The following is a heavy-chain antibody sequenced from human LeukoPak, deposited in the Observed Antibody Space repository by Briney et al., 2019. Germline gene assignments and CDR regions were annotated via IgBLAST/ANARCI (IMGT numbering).Heavy chain of an antibody. Sequence: ASVKVSCKTSGYIFTSYGISWVRQAPRKGLEWMGWISVHNGYTRYAQKFQGRVTMTTDTSTSTAYMDLRSLRSDDTAVYYCARDMRHYRNYDSSGYYYNFEYWGQGTLVSVSS. V-gene: IGHV1-18*01. CDR3: ARDMRHYRNYDSSGYYYNFEY. J-gene: IGHJ4*02. D-gene: IGHD3-22*01. CDR2: ISVHNGYT. CDR1: GYIFTSYG.